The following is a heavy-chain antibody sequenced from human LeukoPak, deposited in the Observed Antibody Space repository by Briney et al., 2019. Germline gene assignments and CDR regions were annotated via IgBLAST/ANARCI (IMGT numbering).Heavy chain of an antibody. D-gene: IGHD1-1*01. CDR3: AKDDDYYYYYGMDV. J-gene: IGHJ6*02. Sequence: GGSLRLSCAASGFTFSSYDMHWVRQATGKGLEWVSAIGTAGDTYYPGSVKGRFTISRENAKNSLYLQMNSLRAEDTAVYYCAKDDDYYYYYGMDVWGQGTTVTVSS. V-gene: IGHV3-13*01. CDR1: GFTFSSYD. CDR2: IGTAGDT.